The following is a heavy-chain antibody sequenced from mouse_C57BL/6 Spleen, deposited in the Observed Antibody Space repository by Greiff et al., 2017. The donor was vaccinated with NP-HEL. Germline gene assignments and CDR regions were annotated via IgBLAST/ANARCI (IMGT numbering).Heavy chain of an antibody. D-gene: IGHD1-1*01. CDR2: IYIGNGYT. CDR1: GYTFTSYG. J-gene: IGHJ1*03. Sequence: DVKLQESGAELVRPGSSVKMSCKTSGYTFTSYGINWVKQRPGQGLEWIGYIYIGNGYTEYNEKFTGKATLTSDTSSSTAYMQLSSLTSEDSAIYFCARGNYYGSSDEWYFDVWGTGTTVTVSS. CDR3: ARGNYYGSSDEWYFDV. V-gene: IGHV1-58*01.